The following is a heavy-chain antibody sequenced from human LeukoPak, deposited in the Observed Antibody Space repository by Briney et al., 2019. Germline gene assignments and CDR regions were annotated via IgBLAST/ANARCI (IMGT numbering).Heavy chain of an antibody. V-gene: IGHV1-2*02. CDR2: ISPNSGGT. D-gene: IGHD6-13*01. Sequence: ASVKVSCKASGYTFTGYYIHWVRQAPGQGFEWMGWISPNSGGTSYAQNFQDRVTLTRDTSISTAYMEVRRLTYDDTAVYYCARIRAAGSGMDVWGQGTTVTVSS. CDR3: ARIRAAGSGMDV. CDR1: GYTFTGYY. J-gene: IGHJ6*02.